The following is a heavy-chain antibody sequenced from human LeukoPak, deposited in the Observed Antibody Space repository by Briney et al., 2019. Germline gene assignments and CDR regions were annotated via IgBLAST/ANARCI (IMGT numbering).Heavy chain of an antibody. CDR3: ARGRRGSSGPWSWYLDL. J-gene: IGHJ2*01. CDR1: GFTLTNFD. V-gene: IGHV1-8*01. CDR2: MNSNTGNT. D-gene: IGHD3-22*01. Sequence: GASVKVSCKASGFTLTNFDINWVRQATGQGLEWMGWMNSNTGNTGYAQEFQGRVTMTRDTSIGTAYMELTNLRSEDTAVYYCARGRRGSSGPWSWYLDLWGRGTLVTAFS.